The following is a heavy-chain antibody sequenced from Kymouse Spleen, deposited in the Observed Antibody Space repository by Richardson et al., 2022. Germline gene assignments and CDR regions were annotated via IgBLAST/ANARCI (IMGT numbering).Heavy chain of an antibody. Sequence: EVQLVESGGGLVQPGGSLRLSCAASGFTFSSYWMSWVRQAPGKGLEWVANIKQDGSEKYYVDSVKGRFTISRDNAKNSLYLQMNSLRAEDTAVYYCARVSTYYDILTGYSYFDYWGQGTLVTVSS. V-gene: IGHV3-7*01. CDR3: ARVSTYYDILTGYSYFDY. CDR2: IKQDGSEK. D-gene: IGHD3-9*01. CDR1: GFTFSSYW. J-gene: IGHJ4*02.